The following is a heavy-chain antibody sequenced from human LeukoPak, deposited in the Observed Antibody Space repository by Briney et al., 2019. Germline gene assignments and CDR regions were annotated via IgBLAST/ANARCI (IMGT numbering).Heavy chain of an antibody. J-gene: IGHJ2*01. CDR1: GGSVTPDY. Sequence: SSETLSLTCTVSGGSVTPDYWSWIRQPPGRGLEWIGLIHYTGSTNYNPSLMSRVTMSVDTSKNQFSLKLNSVTAADTAVYYCARGIFVQQQLGLFDLWGRGTLVTVSS. CDR2: IHYTGST. V-gene: IGHV4-59*02. CDR3: ARGIFVQQQLGLFDL. D-gene: IGHD6-13*01.